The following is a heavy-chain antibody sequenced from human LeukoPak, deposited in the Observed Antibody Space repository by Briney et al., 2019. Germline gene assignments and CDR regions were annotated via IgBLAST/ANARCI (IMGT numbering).Heavy chain of an antibody. CDR2: IYSGGST. CDR3: ARGGSYLSAFDI. D-gene: IGHD1-26*01. J-gene: IGHJ3*02. V-gene: IGHV3-53*01. Sequence: GGSLRLSCAASGFTVSSNYMSWVRQAPGKGLEWASIIYSGGSTFYADSVKGRFTISRDNSKNTLYLQMNSLRAEDTAVYYCARGGSYLSAFDIWGQGTMVTVSS. CDR1: GFTVSSNY.